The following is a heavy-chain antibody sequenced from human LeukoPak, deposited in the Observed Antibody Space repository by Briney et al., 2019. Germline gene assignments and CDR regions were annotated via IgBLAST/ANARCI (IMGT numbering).Heavy chain of an antibody. V-gene: IGHV3-23*01. Sequence: GGSLRLSCAASGFTFSSYAMSWVREAPGKGLEWVSAISGSGGSTYYADSVKGRFTISRDNSKNTLYLQMNSLRAEDTAVYYCAKATDYYDSSGYYHRPDYWGQGTLVTVSS. CDR1: GFTFSSYA. D-gene: IGHD3-22*01. J-gene: IGHJ4*02. CDR2: ISGSGGST. CDR3: AKATDYYDSSGYYHRPDY.